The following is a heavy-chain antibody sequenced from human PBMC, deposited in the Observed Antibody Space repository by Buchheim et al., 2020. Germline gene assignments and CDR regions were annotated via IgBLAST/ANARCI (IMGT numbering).Heavy chain of an antibody. CDR3: ARNLLPDNYGGNLLQVNCEFDP. D-gene: IGHD4-23*01. CDR1: GFTFSSYG. J-gene: IGHJ5*02. CDR2: IWYDGSNK. V-gene: IGHV3-33*01. Sequence: QVQLVESGGGVVQPGRSLRLSCAASGFTFSSYGMHWVRQAPGRGLEWVAVIWYDGSNKYYADSVKGRFTISRDNSKNTLYLQMNSLEAEDTAVYYCARNLLPDNYGGNLLQVNCEFDPWGQGTL.